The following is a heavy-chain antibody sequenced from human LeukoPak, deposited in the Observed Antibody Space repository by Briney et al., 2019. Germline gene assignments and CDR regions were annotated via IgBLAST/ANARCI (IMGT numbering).Heavy chain of an antibody. Sequence: GGSLRLFCAASGFTFSSYSMNWVRQAPGKGLEWVSSISSSSSYIYYADSVKGRFTISRDNAKNSLYLQMNSLRAEDTAVYYCARVEGYSSSAFDYWGQGTLVTVSS. V-gene: IGHV3-21*01. CDR1: GFTFSSYS. D-gene: IGHD6-6*01. CDR2: ISSSSSYI. J-gene: IGHJ4*02. CDR3: ARVEGYSSSAFDY.